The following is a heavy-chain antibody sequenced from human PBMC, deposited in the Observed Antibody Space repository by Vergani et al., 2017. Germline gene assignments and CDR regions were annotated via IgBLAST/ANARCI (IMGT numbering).Heavy chain of an antibody. D-gene: IGHD3-10*01. J-gene: IGHJ4*02. CDR3: ARSGGGITMVRAVDY. CDR1: GFTFSSYA. V-gene: IGHV3-48*04. Sequence: EVQLVESGGGLVQPGGSLRLSCAASGFTFSSYAMSWVRQAPGEGLEWVSYISSSGSTIYYADSVKGRFTISRDNAKNSLYLQMNSLRAEDTAVYYCARSGGGITMVRAVDYWGQGTLVTVSS. CDR2: ISSSGSTI.